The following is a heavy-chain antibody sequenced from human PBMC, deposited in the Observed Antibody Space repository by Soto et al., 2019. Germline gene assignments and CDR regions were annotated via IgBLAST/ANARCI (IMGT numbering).Heavy chain of an antibody. CDR1: GFTFSSYG. V-gene: IGHV3-30*18. D-gene: IGHD5-18*01. Sequence: SLRLSCAASGFTFSSYGMYWVRQAPGKGLEWVAAISYDGSNNYHAASVKGRFTISRDNSKNTLYLQLNSLRTEDTAVYYCAKDIVKYTYGACDYWGQGVLVTVSS. J-gene: IGHJ4*02. CDR2: ISYDGSNN. CDR3: AKDIVKYTYGACDY.